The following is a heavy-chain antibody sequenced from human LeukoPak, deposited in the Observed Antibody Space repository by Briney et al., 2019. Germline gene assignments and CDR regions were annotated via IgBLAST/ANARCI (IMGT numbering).Heavy chain of an antibody. CDR2: IKQDGSEK. CDR1: GFTFSSYS. J-gene: IGHJ3*02. CDR3: ARESGYDISGAFDI. V-gene: IGHV3-7*01. D-gene: IGHD3-9*01. Sequence: GGSLRLSCAASGFTFSSYSMNWVRQAPGKGLEWVANIKQDGSEKYYVDSVKGRFTISRDNAKNSLYLQMNSLRAEDTAVYYCARESGYDISGAFDIWGQGTMVTVSS.